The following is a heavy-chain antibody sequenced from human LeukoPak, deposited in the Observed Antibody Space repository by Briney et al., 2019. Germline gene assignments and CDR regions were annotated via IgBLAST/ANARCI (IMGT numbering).Heavy chain of an antibody. V-gene: IGHV3-48*02. Sequence: GGSLRLSCAASGFTFSNYNMNWVRQAPGKGLEWVSYISSTSSTVYYADSVKGRFTVSRDNAKNSLYLQMNSLRDEDTAMFYCARVGDGYSANYFDCSGQGTLVTVSS. J-gene: IGHJ4*02. D-gene: IGHD5-24*01. CDR2: ISSTSSTV. CDR1: GFTFSNYN. CDR3: ARVGDGYSANYFDC.